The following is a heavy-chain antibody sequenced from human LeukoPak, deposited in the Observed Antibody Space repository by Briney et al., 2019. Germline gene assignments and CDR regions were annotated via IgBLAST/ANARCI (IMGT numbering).Heavy chain of an antibody. CDR1: GFTFSSYP. CDR2: ISENGGNT. CDR3: AREDTPGSNWFDP. V-gene: IGHV3-64*01. Sequence: GGSLRLSCAASGFTFSSYPMHWVRQAPGKGLEYVSAISENGGNTYYANSVRGRLTISRDNSKNTLYLQMGSLRVEDMAVYYCAREDTPGSNWFDPWGQGTLVTVSS. J-gene: IGHJ5*02.